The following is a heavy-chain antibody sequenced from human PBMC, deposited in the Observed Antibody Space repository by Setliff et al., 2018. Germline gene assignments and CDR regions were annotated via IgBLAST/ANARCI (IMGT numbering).Heavy chain of an antibody. Sequence: SETLSLTCTVSGASISSNGNYWSWIRQPPGKGLEWIGSIYNNGYTYYNPSLKSRVTISADTSKNQFSLRLTSVTAADTALYYCARGRGSYSSYMDVWGKGTTVTVSS. CDR1: GASISSNGNY. CDR2: IYNNGYT. D-gene: IGHD5-18*01. CDR3: ARGRGSYSSYMDV. V-gene: IGHV4-39*01. J-gene: IGHJ6*03.